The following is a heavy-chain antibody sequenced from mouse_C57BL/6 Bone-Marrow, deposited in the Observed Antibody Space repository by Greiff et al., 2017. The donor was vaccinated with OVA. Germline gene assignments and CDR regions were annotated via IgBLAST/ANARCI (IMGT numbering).Heavy chain of an antibody. D-gene: IGHD4-1*01. Sequence: EVKLVESGAGLVKPGGSLKLSCAASGFTFSSYAMSWVRQTPEKRLEWVAYISSGGDYIYYADTVKGRFTISRDNARNTLYLQMSSLKSEDTAMYYCTRALGQGYTTLDYWGQGTTLTVSS. CDR2: ISSGGDYI. J-gene: IGHJ2*01. CDR3: TRALGQGYTTLDY. V-gene: IGHV5-9-1*02. CDR1: GFTFSSYA.